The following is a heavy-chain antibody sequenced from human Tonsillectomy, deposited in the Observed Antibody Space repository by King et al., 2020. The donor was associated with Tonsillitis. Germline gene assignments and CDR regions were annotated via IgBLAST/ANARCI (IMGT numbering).Heavy chain of an antibody. CDR3: ARDFAYFDIDKHMDV. J-gene: IGHJ6*02. Sequence: VQLVESGGGVVRPGGSLRLSCAASGFTFRDYGMSWVRHVPGKGLEWVSGINWKGDSTKYTDSVKGRFTISRDNAKNSLYLQMNSLRAEDTALYYCARDFAYFDIDKHMDVWGQGTTVTVSS. CDR2: INWKGDST. V-gene: IGHV3-20*04. CDR1: GFTFRDYG. D-gene: IGHD3-9*01.